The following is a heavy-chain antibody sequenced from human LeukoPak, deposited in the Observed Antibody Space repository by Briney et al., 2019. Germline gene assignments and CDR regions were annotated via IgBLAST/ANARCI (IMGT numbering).Heavy chain of an antibody. CDR3: ARGVGPDY. CDR1: GFTFSSYS. CDR2: IKPDGSDK. D-gene: IGHD3-10*01. J-gene: IGHJ4*02. V-gene: IGHV3-7*03. Sequence: PGGSLRLSCAASGFTFSSYSMNWVRQAPGKGLEWVANIKPDGSDKYYVDSVKGRFTVSRDNAKNSLYLQMNSLRAEDTAVYYCARGVGPDYWGQGTLVTVSS.